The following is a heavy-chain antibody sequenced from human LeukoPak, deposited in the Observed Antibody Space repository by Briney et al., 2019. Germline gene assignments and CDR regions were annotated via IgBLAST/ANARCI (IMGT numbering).Heavy chain of an antibody. D-gene: IGHD1-26*01. CDR3: ARDPYSGTYGDTYYYYMDV. CDR1: GFTFSSYG. V-gene: IGHV3-30*03. J-gene: IGHJ6*03. CDR2: ISYDGSNK. Sequence: GGSLRLSCAASGFTFSSYGMHWVRQAPGKGLEWVAVISYDGSNKYYADSVKGRFTISRDNAKNSLYLQMNSLRAEDTAVYYCARDPYSGTYGDTYYYYMDVWGKGTTVTISS.